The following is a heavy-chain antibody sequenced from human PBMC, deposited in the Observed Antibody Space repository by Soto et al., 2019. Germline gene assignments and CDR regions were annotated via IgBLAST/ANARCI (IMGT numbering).Heavy chain of an antibody. CDR3: PRARSTDAKGGILDY. J-gene: IGHJ4*02. Sequence: GGSLRLSCAASGFTFSSYDMHWVRQTTGKGLEWVSAIGTAGDTHYPGSVKGRFTISRENAKNSLYLQMNSLRAGDTAVYYCPRARSTDAKGGILDYWGQGTLVTVSS. V-gene: IGHV3-13*01. CDR2: IGTAGDT. CDR1: GFTFSSYD. D-gene: IGHD2-2*01.